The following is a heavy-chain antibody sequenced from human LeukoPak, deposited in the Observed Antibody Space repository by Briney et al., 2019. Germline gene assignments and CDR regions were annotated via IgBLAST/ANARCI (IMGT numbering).Heavy chain of an antibody. Sequence: AASVKVSCKASGGTFSSYAISWVRQAPGQGLEWMGGFIPIFGTANYAQKFQGRVTITTDESTSTAYMELSSLRSEDTAVYYCATRGKILPGYYYYMDVWGKGTTVTVSS. CDR2: FIPIFGTA. CDR1: GGTFSSYA. J-gene: IGHJ6*03. CDR3: ATRGKILPGYYYYMDV. V-gene: IGHV1-69*05. D-gene: IGHD4-23*01.